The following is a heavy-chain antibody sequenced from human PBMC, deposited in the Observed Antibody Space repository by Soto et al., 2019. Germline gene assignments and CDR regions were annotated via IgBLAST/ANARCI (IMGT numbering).Heavy chain of an antibody. Sequence: PGASLILSYAASGFTFSSYAMSRVRQASGKGLELVSAISGCGGSTYYADSVKGRFTISRDNSKNTLYLQMNSLRAEDMAVYYCAREGYCSSTSCYSFDYWGQGT. D-gene: IGHD2-2*01. CDR2: ISGCGGST. J-gene: IGHJ4*02. CDR1: GFTFSSYA. V-gene: IGHV3-23*01. CDR3: AREGYCSSTSCYSFDY.